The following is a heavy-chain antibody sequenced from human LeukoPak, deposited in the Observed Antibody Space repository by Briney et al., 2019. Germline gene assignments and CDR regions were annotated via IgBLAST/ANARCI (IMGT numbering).Heavy chain of an antibody. V-gene: IGHV4-34*01. CDR3: ATDHYYGSGSYYKFDY. CDR1: GASFSGYY. D-gene: IGHD3-10*01. CDR2: INHSGGT. Sequence: SETLSLTCGVSGASFSGYYWSWIRQPPGKGLEWIGEINHSGGTNYNPSLKSRVTISVDTSKKQFSLKLRSVTAEDTAVYYCATDHYYGSGSYYKFDYWGQGTLVTVSS. J-gene: IGHJ4*02.